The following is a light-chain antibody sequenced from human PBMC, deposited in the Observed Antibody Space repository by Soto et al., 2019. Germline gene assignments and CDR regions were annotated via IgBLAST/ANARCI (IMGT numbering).Light chain of an antibody. CDR1: SSDVGGYNY. V-gene: IGLV2-14*01. J-gene: IGLJ1*01. Sequence: QSVLTQPASVSGSPGQSITISCTGTSSDVGGYNYVSWYQKHPGKAPKLMIYEVSNRPSGVSNRFSGSKSGNTASLTISGLQAEDEADYYCSSYTSSSIDYVFGTGTKLTVL. CDR2: EVS. CDR3: SSYTSSSIDYV.